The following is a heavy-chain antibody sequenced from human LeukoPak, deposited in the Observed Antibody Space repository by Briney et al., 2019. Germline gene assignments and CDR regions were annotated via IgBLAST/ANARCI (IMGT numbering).Heavy chain of an antibody. V-gene: IGHV5-10-1*01. D-gene: IGHD6-13*01. CDR1: GYIFNSYW. CDR3: ARPQLSSWYLFHR. Sequence: GDLMISCQGSGYIFNSYWISWVREVPGKGLEWSGMVGPCSPYTNSTPSFPGHVTLSAYKSISTSYPQWSDLKAPDTPMYFCARPQLSSWYLFHRWGQGTLVTVSS. CDR2: VGPCSPYT. J-gene: IGHJ5*02.